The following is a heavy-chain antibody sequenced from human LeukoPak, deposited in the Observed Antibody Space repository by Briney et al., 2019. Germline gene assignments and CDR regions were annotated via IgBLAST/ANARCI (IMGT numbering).Heavy chain of an antibody. V-gene: IGHV3-21*01. D-gene: IGHD2-2*02. CDR1: GVTFSSYS. CDR2: ISSSSSSI. Sequence: GGSLRLSCAASGVTFSSYSMNWVRQAPGKGLEWVSSISSSSSSIYYADSVKGRFTISRDNAKNSLYLQMNSLRAEDTAVYYCARDRGHCSSTSCYTFGFDPWGQGTLVTVSS. CDR3: ARDRGHCSSTSCYTFGFDP. J-gene: IGHJ5*02.